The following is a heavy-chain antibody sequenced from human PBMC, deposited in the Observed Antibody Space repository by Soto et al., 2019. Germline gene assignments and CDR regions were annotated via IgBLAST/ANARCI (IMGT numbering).Heavy chain of an antibody. V-gene: IGHV4-34*01. Sequence: PSETLSLTCAVYGGSFGGYYWSWIRQPPGKGLEWIGEINHSGSTNYNPSLKSRVTISVDTSKNQFSLKLSSVTASDTAVYYCARSIAADGTHAFDIWGQGTMVTVSS. CDR1: GGSFGGYY. CDR3: ARSIAADGTHAFDI. J-gene: IGHJ3*02. D-gene: IGHD6-13*01. CDR2: INHSGST.